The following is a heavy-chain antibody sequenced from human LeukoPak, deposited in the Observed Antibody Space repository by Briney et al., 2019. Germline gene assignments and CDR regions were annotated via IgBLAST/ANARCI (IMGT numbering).Heavy chain of an antibody. V-gene: IGHV3-9*01. CDR1: GFTFDDYA. Sequence: GGSLRLSCAASGFTFDDYAMHWVRQAPGKGLEWVSGISWNSDNIGYADSVKGRFTISRDNAKNSLYLQMNSLRAEDTALYYCAKVSRWLPSLGFDYWGQGTLVTVSS. D-gene: IGHD5-12*01. CDR3: AKVSRWLPSLGFDY. J-gene: IGHJ4*02. CDR2: ISWNSDNI.